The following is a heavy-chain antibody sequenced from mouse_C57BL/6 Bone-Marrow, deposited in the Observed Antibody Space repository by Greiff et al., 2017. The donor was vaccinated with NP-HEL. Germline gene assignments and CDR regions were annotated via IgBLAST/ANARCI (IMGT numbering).Heavy chain of an antibody. CDR1: GYTFTSYW. J-gene: IGHJ4*01. Sequence: VKLQQPGAELVKPGASVKVSCKASGYTFTSYWMHWVKQRPGQGLEWIGRIHPSDSDTNYNQKFKGKATLTVDKSSSTAYMQLSSLTSEDSAVYYCASHGYYGDYYAMDYWGQGTSVTVSS. D-gene: IGHD2-3*01. CDR3: ASHGYYGDYYAMDY. CDR2: IHPSDSDT. V-gene: IGHV1-74*01.